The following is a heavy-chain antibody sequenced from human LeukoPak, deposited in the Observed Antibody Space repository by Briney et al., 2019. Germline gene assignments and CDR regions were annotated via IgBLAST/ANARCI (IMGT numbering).Heavy chain of an antibody. V-gene: IGHV4-59*01. J-gene: IGHJ4*02. D-gene: IGHD3-22*01. CDR2: IYYSGST. Sequence: SETLSLTCTVSGVSISSYYWSWIRQPPGKGLEWIGYIYYSGSTNYNPSLKSRVTISVDTSKNQFSLKLSSVTAADTAVYYCARGRGYYDSSGYYDYWGQGTLVTVSS. CDR1: GVSISSYY. CDR3: ARGRGYYDSSGYYDY.